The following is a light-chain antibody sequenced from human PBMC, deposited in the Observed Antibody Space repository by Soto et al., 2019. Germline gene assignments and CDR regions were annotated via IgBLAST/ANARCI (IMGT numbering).Light chain of an antibody. V-gene: IGKV1-5*03. J-gene: IGKJ1*01. CDR3: QQYNSYRT. Sequence: DIQMTQSPSTLSASVGERVTITFRASQSISSWLAWYQQKPGKAPKLLIYKASSLQSGVPSTFSGSGSGTEFTLTISSLQPDDFATYYCQQYNSYRTFGQGTKVDI. CDR2: KAS. CDR1: QSISSW.